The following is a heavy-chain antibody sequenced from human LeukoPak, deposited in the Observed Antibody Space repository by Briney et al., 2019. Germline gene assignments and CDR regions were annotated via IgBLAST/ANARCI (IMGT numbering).Heavy chain of an antibody. D-gene: IGHD3-10*01. CDR3: AKDPAYYYGSGSPNWFDP. V-gene: IGHV3-23*01. CDR1: GFTFSSYA. Sequence: GGSLRLSCAASGFTFSSYAMSWVRQAPGKGLEWVSAISGSGGSTYYADSVKGRFTISRDNSKNTLYPQMNSLRAEDTAVYYCAKDPAYYYGSGSPNWFDPWGQGTLVTVSS. CDR2: ISGSGGST. J-gene: IGHJ5*02.